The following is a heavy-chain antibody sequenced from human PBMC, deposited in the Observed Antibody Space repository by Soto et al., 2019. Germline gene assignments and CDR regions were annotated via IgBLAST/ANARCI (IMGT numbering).Heavy chain of an antibody. CDR3: ATTYGSGSYWDDY. CDR1: GGSISSSTYY. CDR2: IYYSGST. V-gene: IGHV4-39*01. J-gene: IGHJ4*02. Sequence: SETLSLTCTVTGGSISSSTYYWGWIRQPPGKGLEWIGSIYYSGSTYYNPSLKSRVTISIDTSKNQFSLNLRSVTAADTAVYYCATTYGSGSYWDDYWGQGTLVTVSS. D-gene: IGHD3-10*01.